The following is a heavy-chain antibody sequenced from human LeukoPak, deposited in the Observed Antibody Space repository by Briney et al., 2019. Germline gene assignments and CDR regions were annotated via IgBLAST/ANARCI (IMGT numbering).Heavy chain of an antibody. V-gene: IGHV4-39*01. CDR1: GGSISSSSYY. J-gene: IGHJ4*02. Sequence: PSETLSLTCTVSGGSISSSSYYWGWIRQPPGKGLEWIGSIYYSGSTYYNPSLKSRVTISVDTSKNQFSLKLSSVTAADTAVYYCAGGYYDSSGYRLDYWGQGTLVTVSS. CDR3: AGGYYDSSGYRLDY. CDR2: IYYSGST. D-gene: IGHD3-22*01.